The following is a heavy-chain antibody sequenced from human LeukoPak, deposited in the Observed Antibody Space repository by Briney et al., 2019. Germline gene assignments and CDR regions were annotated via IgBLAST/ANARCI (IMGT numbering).Heavy chain of an antibody. J-gene: IGHJ3*02. V-gene: IGHV1-18*01. CDR1: GYTFTSYG. CDR2: ISAYNGNT. Sequence: ASVKVSCKASGYTFTSYGISWVRQAPGQGLEWMGWISAYNGNTNYAQKLQGRVTMTTDTSTSTAYMELRSLRSDDTAVYYCARVVKWVLRYFDWLSPGAFDIWGQGTMVTVSS. D-gene: IGHD3-9*01. CDR3: ARVVKWVLRYFDWLSPGAFDI.